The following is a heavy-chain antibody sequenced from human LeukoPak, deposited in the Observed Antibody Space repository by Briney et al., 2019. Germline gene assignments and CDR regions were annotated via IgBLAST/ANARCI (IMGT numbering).Heavy chain of an antibody. CDR1: GGSISSYY. Sequence: WETLSLTCTVSGGSISSYYWSWIRQPPGKGLEWIGYIYYSGSTNYNPSLKSRVTISVDTSKNQFSLKLSSVTAADTAVYYCARAELNTAAFDYWGQGTLVTVSS. J-gene: IGHJ4*02. CDR3: ARAELNTAAFDY. V-gene: IGHV4-59*01. D-gene: IGHD1-14*01. CDR2: IYYSGST.